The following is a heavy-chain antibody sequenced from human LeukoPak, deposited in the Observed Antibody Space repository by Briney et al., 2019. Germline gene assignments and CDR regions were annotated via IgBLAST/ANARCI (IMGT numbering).Heavy chain of an antibody. CDR3: ARIPRWRAYYYYGMDV. V-gene: IGHV4-59*01. CDR2: MYYSGST. CDR1: GGSISSYY. J-gene: IGHJ6*02. Sequence: SETLSLTCTVSGGSISSYYWSWIRQPPGKGLEWIGYMYYSGSTNYNPSLKSRVTISVDTSKNQFSLKLSSVTAADTAVYYCARIPRWRAYYYYGMDVWGQGTTVTVSS. D-gene: IGHD1-14*01.